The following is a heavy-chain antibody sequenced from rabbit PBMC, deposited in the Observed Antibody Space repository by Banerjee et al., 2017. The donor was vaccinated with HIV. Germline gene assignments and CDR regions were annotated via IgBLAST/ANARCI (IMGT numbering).Heavy chain of an antibody. J-gene: IGHJ6*01. D-gene: IGHD4-2*01. CDR1: GFSFSSSYW. CDR2: IYGGNSDNT. V-gene: IGHV1S40*01. CDR3: ARSVGSNYYYGMDL. Sequence: QSLEESGGDLVKPGASLTLTCTASGFSFSSSYWICWVRQAPGKGLEWIACIYGGNSDNTDYARWAKGRFTISKTSSTTVTLQMTSLTAADTATYFCARSVGSNYYYGMDLWGPGTLVTVS.